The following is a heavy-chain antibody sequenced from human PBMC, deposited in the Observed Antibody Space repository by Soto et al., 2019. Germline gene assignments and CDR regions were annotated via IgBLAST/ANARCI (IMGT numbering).Heavy chain of an antibody. V-gene: IGHV1-69*06. J-gene: IGHJ4*02. CDR3: ARGAYGRGFDY. CDR2: IIPIFGTA. Sequence: GASLKVSCKASGGTFSSYAISWVRQAPGQGLEWMGGIIPIFGTANYAQKFQGRVTITADKSTSTAYMELSSLRSGDTAVYYCARGAYGRGFDYWGQGTLVTVSS. CDR1: GGTFSSYA. D-gene: IGHD4-17*01.